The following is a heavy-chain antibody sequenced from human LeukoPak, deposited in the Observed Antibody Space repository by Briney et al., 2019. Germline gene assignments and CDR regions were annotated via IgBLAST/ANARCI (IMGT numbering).Heavy chain of an antibody. J-gene: IGHJ4*02. CDR1: GYSLTRYY. V-gene: IGHV1-46*01. Sequence: ASVKVSCKASGYSLTRYYMHWVRQAPGQGLEWTGIINPSGVSTGHAQKIQGRVTMTRDTSTSTFYMELSSLKSEDTAVYYCARAGGGYDYWGQGTLVIVSS. CDR3: ARAGGGYDY. CDR2: INPSGVST. D-gene: IGHD5-12*01.